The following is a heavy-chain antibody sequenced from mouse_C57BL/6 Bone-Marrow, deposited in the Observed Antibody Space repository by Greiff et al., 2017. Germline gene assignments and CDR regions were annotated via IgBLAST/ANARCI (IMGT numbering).Heavy chain of an antibody. V-gene: IGHV14-4*01. Sequence: VQLQQSGAELVRPGASVKLSCTASGFNIKDDYMHWVKQRPEQGLEWIGWIAPENGDTVYASKFQGKAPITADTSSKTAYRQLNRLTSEDTAVYYCTTYGSSLWYFDVWGTGTTVTVSS. CDR3: TTYGSSLWYFDV. CDR2: IAPENGDT. J-gene: IGHJ1*03. D-gene: IGHD1-1*01. CDR1: GFNIKDDY.